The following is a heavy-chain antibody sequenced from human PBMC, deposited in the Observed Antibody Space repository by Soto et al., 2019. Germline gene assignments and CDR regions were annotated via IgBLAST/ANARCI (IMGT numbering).Heavy chain of an antibody. CDR3: AKGYTTSCFARFDF. J-gene: IGHJ4*02. V-gene: IGHV3-9*01. Sequence: EVQLVESGGGLVQPGRSLRLSCAASAFTFGDYAMHWVRQAPETGLEWVSCISWNSGNIVYVDSVEGRFTISRDNAKNSLYLQMNSLRPEDTAFYYCAKGYTTSCFARFDFWVQGALVNVSS. CDR2: ISWNSGNI. D-gene: IGHD2-2*01. CDR1: AFTFGDYA.